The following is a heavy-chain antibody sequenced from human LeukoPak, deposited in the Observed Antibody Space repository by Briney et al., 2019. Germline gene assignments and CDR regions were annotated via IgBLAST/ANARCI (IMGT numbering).Heavy chain of an antibody. J-gene: IGHJ6*03. D-gene: IGHD3-3*01. CDR2: IYYSGST. Sequence: PSETLSLTCTVSGGSLSSYYWSWIRQPPGKGLEWIGYIYYSGSTNYNPSLKSRVTISVDTSKNQFSLKLSSVTAADTAVYYCAREVGLWSGNGSGYYMDVWGKGTTVTVSS. CDR1: GGSLSSYY. CDR3: AREVGLWSGNGSGYYMDV. V-gene: IGHV4-59*01.